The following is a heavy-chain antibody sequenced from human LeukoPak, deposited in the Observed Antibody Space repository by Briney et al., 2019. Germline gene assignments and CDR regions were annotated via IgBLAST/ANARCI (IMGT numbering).Heavy chain of an antibody. Sequence: SETLSLTCTVSGGSISSGGYYWSWIRQHPGKGLEWIGYIYYSGSNYYNPSLKSRVTISVDTSKNQFSLNLSSVTAADTAVYYCARDAGKTKVRYWGQGTLVTVSS. CDR3: ARDAGKTKVRY. CDR1: GGSISSGGYY. CDR2: IYYSGSN. D-gene: IGHD4-17*01. J-gene: IGHJ4*02. V-gene: IGHV4-31*03.